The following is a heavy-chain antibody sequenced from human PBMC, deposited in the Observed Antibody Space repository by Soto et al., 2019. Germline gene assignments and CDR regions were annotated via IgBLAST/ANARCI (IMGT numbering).Heavy chain of an antibody. D-gene: IGHD6-13*01. CDR1: GFTFSGYW. J-gene: IGHJ6*03. Sequence: GGSLRLSCSASGFTFSGYWMHWVRQAPGKGLVWVSRINSDESSTSYADSVKGRFTISRDNAKNTLYLQMNSLRAEDTAVYFCARGQPSYYYYYMDVWGKGTTVTVFS. V-gene: IGHV3-74*01. CDR2: INSDESST. CDR3: ARGQPSYYYYYMDV.